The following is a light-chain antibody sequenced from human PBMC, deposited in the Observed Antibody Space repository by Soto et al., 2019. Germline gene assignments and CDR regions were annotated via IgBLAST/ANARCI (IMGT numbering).Light chain of an antibody. J-gene: IGKJ5*01. V-gene: IGKV3-20*01. CDR1: QSVGSY. CDR2: GAS. Sequence: IVLTQSPATLSLSPWERATLSCRASQSVGSYLAWYQQKPGRAPRLLISGASTRATGIPDRFSGSGSETDFTLTIARLEPEDFAVYYCRQYGSSPRTFGQGTRLEIK. CDR3: RQYGSSPRT.